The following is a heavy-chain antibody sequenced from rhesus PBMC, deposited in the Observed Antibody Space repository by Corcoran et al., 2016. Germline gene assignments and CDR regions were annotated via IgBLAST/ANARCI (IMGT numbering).Heavy chain of an antibody. D-gene: IGHD6-25*01. CDR2: ISGSGGST. J-gene: IGHJ4*01. CDR1: GGSISSNY. Sequence: QVQLQESGPGLVKPSATLSLTCAVSGGSISSNYWSWFPPPPGKGLVWIVRISGSGGSTDYNPSLKSRVTISTDTSKNQFSLRLSSVTAADTAVYYCAKPRGYSGPFDYWGQGVLVTVSS. CDR3: AKPRGYSGPFDY. V-gene: IGHV4-173*01.